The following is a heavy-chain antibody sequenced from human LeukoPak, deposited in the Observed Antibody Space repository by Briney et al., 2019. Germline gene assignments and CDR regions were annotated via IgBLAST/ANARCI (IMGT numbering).Heavy chain of an antibody. CDR2: SSPKNGNA. J-gene: IGHJ3*02. D-gene: IGHD6-13*01. V-gene: IGHV1-18*01. Sequence: ASVKVSCKASGHTFDTSSITWVRQAPGQRLEWMAWSSPKNGNAQYAQKVQGRVTVTTDSSTNTVYMELRSLRSDDTAVYYCTRVRESNTWWGPLDIWGQGTVVTVSS. CDR1: GHTFDTSS. CDR3: TRVRESNTWWGPLDI.